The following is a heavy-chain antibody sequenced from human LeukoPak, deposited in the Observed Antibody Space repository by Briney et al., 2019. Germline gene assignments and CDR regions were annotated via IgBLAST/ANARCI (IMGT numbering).Heavy chain of an antibody. Sequence: GASVKVSCKASGYTFTSYDINWVRQATGQGLEWMGWMSPNSGNTGYAQKFQGRVTMTRNTSISTAYMELSSLRSEDTAVYYCARVYGSGSYSWDYYYYYYMDVWGKGTTVTISS. D-gene: IGHD3-10*01. J-gene: IGHJ6*03. CDR1: GYTFTSYD. CDR3: ARVYGSGSYSWDYYYYYYMDV. V-gene: IGHV1-8*01. CDR2: MSPNSGNT.